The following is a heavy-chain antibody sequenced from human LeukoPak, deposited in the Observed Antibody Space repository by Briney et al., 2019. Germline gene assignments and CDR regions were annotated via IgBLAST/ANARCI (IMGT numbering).Heavy chain of an antibody. D-gene: IGHD2-15*01. V-gene: IGHV3-74*01. CDR2: INRDGSST. CDR1: GFTFSSYW. Sequence: GGSLRLSCAASGFTFSSYWMHWVRQAPGKGLVWVSRINRDGSSTSYADSVKGRFTISRDNAKNTLYLQMNSLRAEDTAVYYCARDPLDCSGGSCYSGDYWGQGTLVTVSS. CDR3: ARDPLDCSGGSCYSGDY. J-gene: IGHJ4*02.